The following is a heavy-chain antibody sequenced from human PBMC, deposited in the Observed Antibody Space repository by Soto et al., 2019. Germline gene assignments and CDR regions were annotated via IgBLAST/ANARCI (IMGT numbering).Heavy chain of an antibody. J-gene: IGHJ4*02. Sequence: EVQLLESGGGLLRRGGSLRLSCAASGFTFSTYAMSWVRQAPGKGLEWVSGISDSGRSTYYADSVKGRFTISRDNSKNTLYLQMNSLRAEDTAMYYCTKLSTLYGSGWDLDYWGQGTLVTVSP. V-gene: IGHV3-23*01. D-gene: IGHD6-19*01. CDR1: GFTFSTYA. CDR2: ISDSGRST. CDR3: TKLSTLYGSGWDLDY.